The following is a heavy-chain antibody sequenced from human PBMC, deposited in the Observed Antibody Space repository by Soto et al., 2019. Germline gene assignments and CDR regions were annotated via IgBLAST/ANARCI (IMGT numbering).Heavy chain of an antibody. J-gene: IGHJ6*02. CDR3: ARQSSIAAPLGYYGMDV. D-gene: IGHD6-6*01. V-gene: IGHV4-61*01. CDR1: GGSVSSGSYY. Sequence: SETLSLTCTVSGGSVSSGSYYWSLIRQPPXKGLEWIGYIYYSGSTNYNPSLKSRVTISVDTSKNQFSLKLSSVTAADTAVYYCARQSSIAAPLGYYGMDVWGQGTTVTVSS. CDR2: IYYSGST.